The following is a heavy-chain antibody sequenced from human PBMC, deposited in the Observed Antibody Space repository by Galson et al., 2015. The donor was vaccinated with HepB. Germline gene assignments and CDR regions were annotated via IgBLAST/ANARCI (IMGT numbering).Heavy chain of an antibody. J-gene: IGHJ1*01. CDR3: ARQYDTSGYYPY. Sequence: SVKVSCKASGGTFSSYAISWVRQASGQGLEWMGGIIPIFGSADYAQKFQGRVTITADESTTTTYMELRRLRSEDTAVYYCARQYDTSGYYPYWGQGTLATVSS. CDR2: IIPIFGSA. D-gene: IGHD3-22*01. V-gene: IGHV1-69*13. CDR1: GGTFSSYA.